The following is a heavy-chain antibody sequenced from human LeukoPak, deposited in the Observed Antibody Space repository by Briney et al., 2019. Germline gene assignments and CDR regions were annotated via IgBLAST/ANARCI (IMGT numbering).Heavy chain of an antibody. Sequence: PGGSLRLSCAASGFTFSDYYMSWIRQAPGKGLEWVAFIRYDGSKKYSADSVKGRFTISRDNSKNTLYLQMNSLRAEDTAVYYCAKDRSSSWYNDHWGQGTLVTISS. CDR2: IRYDGSKK. CDR1: GFTFSDYY. V-gene: IGHV3-30*02. J-gene: IGHJ4*02. CDR3: AKDRSSSWYNDH. D-gene: IGHD6-13*01.